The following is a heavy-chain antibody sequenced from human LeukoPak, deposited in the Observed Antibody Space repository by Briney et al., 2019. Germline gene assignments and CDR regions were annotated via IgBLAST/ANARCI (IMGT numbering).Heavy chain of an antibody. CDR3: ARDQYSSSWAPFDY. Sequence: NPSETLSLTCTVSGGSISSYYWSWIRQPPGKGLEWIGYIYYSGSANYNPSLKSRVTISVDTSKNQFSLKLSSVTAADTAVYYCARDQYSSSWAPFDYWGQGTLVTVSS. D-gene: IGHD6-13*01. CDR2: IYYSGSA. V-gene: IGHV4-59*12. J-gene: IGHJ4*02. CDR1: GGSISSYY.